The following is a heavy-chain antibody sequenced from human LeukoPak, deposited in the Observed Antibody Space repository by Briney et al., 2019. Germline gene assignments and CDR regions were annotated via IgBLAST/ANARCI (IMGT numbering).Heavy chain of an antibody. Sequence: KPGGSLRLSCAASGFTFSSYTMNWVRQAPGKGLEWVSSMTSSSHSYYADSVKGRFTISRDNAKNSLFLQMNSLRAEDTAVYYCARDLDFWSSYKDYWGQGALVTVSS. J-gene: IGHJ4*02. V-gene: IGHV3-21*01. CDR1: GFTFSSYT. CDR3: ARDLDFWSSYKDY. D-gene: IGHD3-3*01. CDR2: MTSSSHS.